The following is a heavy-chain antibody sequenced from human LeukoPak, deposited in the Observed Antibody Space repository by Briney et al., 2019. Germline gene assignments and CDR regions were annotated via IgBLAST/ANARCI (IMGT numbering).Heavy chain of an antibody. CDR1: GGSISSGGYS. CDR3: ASSGVVPAADDAFDI. J-gene: IGHJ3*02. V-gene: IGHV4-30-2*01. Sequence: PSETLSLTCAVSGGSISSGGYSGSWIRQPPGKGLEWIGYIYHSGSTYYNPSLKSRVTISVDRSKNQFSLKLSSVTAADTAVYYCASSGVVPAADDAFDIWGQGTMVTVSS. CDR2: IYHSGST. D-gene: IGHD2-2*01.